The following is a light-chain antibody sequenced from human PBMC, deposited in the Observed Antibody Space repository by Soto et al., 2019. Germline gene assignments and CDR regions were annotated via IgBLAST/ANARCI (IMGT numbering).Light chain of an antibody. Sequence: DIQMTQSPSSLSASVGDRVTITCRASQSISTFVNWYQQKPGKAPKLLIFAASNLQSGVPSRFTGGGSATDFTLTITTLQPEDFATYYCHQSYNTPPLPFGQGTRLEIK. CDR2: AAS. V-gene: IGKV1-39*01. CDR3: HQSYNTPPLP. CDR1: QSISTF. J-gene: IGKJ5*01.